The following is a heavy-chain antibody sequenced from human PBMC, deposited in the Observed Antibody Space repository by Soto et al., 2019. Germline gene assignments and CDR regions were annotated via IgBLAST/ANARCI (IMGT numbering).Heavy chain of an antibody. D-gene: IGHD7-27*01. Sequence: SETLSLTCTVSGGSIRRFYWSWIRQPPGKGLEWIGYIYYSGSTNYNPSLKSRVTISVDTSKNQFSLKLSSVTAADTAVYYCARGWGRIFDYWGQGTLVTVSS. CDR2: IYYSGST. J-gene: IGHJ4*02. CDR1: GGSIRRFY. V-gene: IGHV4-59*12. CDR3: ARGWGRIFDY.